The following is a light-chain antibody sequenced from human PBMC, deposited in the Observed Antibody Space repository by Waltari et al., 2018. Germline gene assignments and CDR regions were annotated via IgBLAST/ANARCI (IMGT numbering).Light chain of an antibody. V-gene: IGLV2-14*03. J-gene: IGLJ3*02. CDR2: DVT. Sequence: QSALTQPASVSGSPGQSITISCTDTSGDVGDYNYVSWYQQHPGKAPKLIIYDVTQRPSGVSNRFSGAKSGNTASLTISGLQTEDEADYYCSSYITSTTLFGGGTKLTVL. CDR3: SSYITSTTL. CDR1: SGDVGDYNY.